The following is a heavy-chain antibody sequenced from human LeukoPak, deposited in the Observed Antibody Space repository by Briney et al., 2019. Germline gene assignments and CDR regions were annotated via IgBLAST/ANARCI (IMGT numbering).Heavy chain of an antibody. D-gene: IGHD3-22*01. CDR3: ARGIYSSGYPPYFDY. CDR1: GGSFSGYY. V-gene: IGHV4-34*01. Sequence: PSETLSLTCAVYGGSFSGYYWSWIRQPPGKGLEWIGEINHSGSTNYNPSLKSRVTISVDTSKNQFSLKLSSVTAADTAVYYCARGIYSSGYPPYFDYWGQGTLVTVSS. CDR2: INHSGST. J-gene: IGHJ4*02.